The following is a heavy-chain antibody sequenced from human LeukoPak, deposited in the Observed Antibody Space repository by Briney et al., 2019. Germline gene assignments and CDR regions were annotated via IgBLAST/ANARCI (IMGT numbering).Heavy chain of an antibody. CDR3: ARDLVN. Sequence: SETLSLTCTVSGGSVSTDDYYWSWIRQPPGKGLEWIGYIHDSGSTNYNPSLKSRVTISVDTSKNQFSLRLSSVSAADAAVYYCARDLVNWGRGTLVTVSS. V-gene: IGHV4-61*08. CDR1: GGSVSTDDYY. D-gene: IGHD2-21*01. CDR2: IHDSGST. J-gene: IGHJ4*02.